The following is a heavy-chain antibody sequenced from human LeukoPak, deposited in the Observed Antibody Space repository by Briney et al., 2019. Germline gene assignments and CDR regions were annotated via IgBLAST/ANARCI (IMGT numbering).Heavy chain of an antibody. V-gene: IGHV3-48*03. J-gene: IGHJ5*02. CDR3: ARAGPPAFDP. CDR1: GFTFTNFE. CDR2: ISYSGSTT. Sequence: GGSLRLSCAASGFTFTNFEMNWVRQAPGKGLEWVSYISYSGSTTSYADSVEGRFTISRDNAKNSLYLQMNSLRAEDTAVYYCARAGPPAFDPWGQGTLVTVSS.